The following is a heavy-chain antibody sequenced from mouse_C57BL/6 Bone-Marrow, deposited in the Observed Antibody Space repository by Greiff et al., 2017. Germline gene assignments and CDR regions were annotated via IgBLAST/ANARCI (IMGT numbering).Heavy chain of an antibody. V-gene: IGHV1-47*01. CDR3: AKSSTFVNYFDY. CDR2: FHPYNDDT. CDR1: GYTFTTYP. J-gene: IGHJ2*01. D-gene: IGHD5-1*01. Sequence: QVQLQQSGAELVKPGASVKMSCKASGYTFTTYPIAWMKQNHGKSLEWIGNFHPYNDDTKYNEKFKGKATLTVEKSSKSVYLERSRLTSADSSVYYCAKSSTFVNYFDYGGKGTTLTVSS.